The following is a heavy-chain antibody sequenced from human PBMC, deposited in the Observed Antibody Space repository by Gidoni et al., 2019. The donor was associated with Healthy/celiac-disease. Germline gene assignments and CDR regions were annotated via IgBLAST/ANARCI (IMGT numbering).Heavy chain of an antibody. CDR3: ARGPGAPYSSSWKTNNWFDP. CDR1: GYTFTSYA. D-gene: IGHD6-13*01. V-gene: IGHV1-3*01. Sequence: QVQLVQSGAEVKKPGASVKVSCKASGYTFTSYAMHWVRQAPGQRLEWMGWINAGNGNTKYSQKFQGRVTITRDTSASTAYMELSSLRSEDTAVYYCARGPGAPYSSSWKTNNWFDPWGQGTLVTVSS. CDR2: INAGNGNT. J-gene: IGHJ5*02.